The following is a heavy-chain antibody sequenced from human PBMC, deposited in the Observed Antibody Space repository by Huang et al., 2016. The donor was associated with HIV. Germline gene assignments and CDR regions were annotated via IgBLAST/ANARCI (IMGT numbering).Heavy chain of an antibody. CDR1: GFTFSSYW. D-gene: IGHD2-8*02. CDR3: ARHRSSGGVEEAFDI. V-gene: IGHV3-74*03. Sequence: EVQLVESGGGLVQPGGSLRLSCAASGFTFSSYWRHWVHQAPGKGLVWLSRINNDGSITTYADSVKGRITISRDNARNTMYLQMTTLSAGDTAVYYCARHRSSGGVEEAFDIWGPGTLITVAS. J-gene: IGHJ3*02. CDR2: INNDGSIT.